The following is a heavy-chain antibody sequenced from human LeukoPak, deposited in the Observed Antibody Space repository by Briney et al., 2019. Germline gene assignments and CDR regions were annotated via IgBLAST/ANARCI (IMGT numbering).Heavy chain of an antibody. CDR3: ASTLTTVVTPSPFFDY. Sequence: SETLSLTCTVSGASISPNYWSWIRQFPGKGLEWIGFIYSDGRTEYSPSLKSRVTISVDRSKNQFSLKLSSVTAADTAVYYCASTLTTVVTPSPFFDYWGQGTLVTVSS. CDR2: IYSDGRT. V-gene: IGHV4-59*12. D-gene: IGHD4-23*01. CDR1: GASISPNY. J-gene: IGHJ4*02.